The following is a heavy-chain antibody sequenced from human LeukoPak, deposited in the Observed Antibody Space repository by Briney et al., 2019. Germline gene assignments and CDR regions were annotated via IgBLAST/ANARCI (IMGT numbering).Heavy chain of an antibody. CDR3: VRDRELNY. CDR2: SYYSGGT. CDR1: GGSVSSSGFY. D-gene: IGHD1-7*01. Sequence: PSETLSLTCTVSGGSVSSSGFYWNWIRQPPGKGLEWIGHSYYSGGTNYSPSLRSRVTISVDTSKNQFSLNLNSVTVADTAVYYCVRDRELNYWGQGTLVTVSS. J-gene: IGHJ4*02. V-gene: IGHV4-61*08.